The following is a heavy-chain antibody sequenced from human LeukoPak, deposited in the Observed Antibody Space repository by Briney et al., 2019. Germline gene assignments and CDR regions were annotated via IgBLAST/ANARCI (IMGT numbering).Heavy chain of an antibody. D-gene: IGHD3-10*01. CDR1: GFTFSDFY. CDR2: ISSSSTDT. V-gene: IGHV3-11*06. J-gene: IGHJ4*02. Sequence: GKSLRLSCAASGFTFSDFYMSWIRQAPGKGLEWLSDISSSSTDTNYADSVKGRFTISRDNAKNSLFLQLNSLRAEDTAVYYCARKTYYYDSGSYSKSYYFDYWGQGTLVTVSS. CDR3: ARKTYYYDSGSYSKSYYFDY.